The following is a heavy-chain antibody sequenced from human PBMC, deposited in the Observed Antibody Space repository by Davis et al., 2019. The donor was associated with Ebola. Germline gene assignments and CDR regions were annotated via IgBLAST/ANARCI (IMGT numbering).Heavy chain of an antibody. CDR1: GFTFSSYA. Sequence: GESLKISCAASGFTFSSYAMHWVRQAPGKGLEYVSAISSNGGSTYYADSVKGRFTISRDNSKNTLYLQMSSLRAEDTAVYYCVKGIVVVTDLPFDYWGQGTLVTVSS. V-gene: IGHV3-64D*08. D-gene: IGHD3-22*01. CDR2: ISSNGGST. J-gene: IGHJ4*02. CDR3: VKGIVVVTDLPFDY.